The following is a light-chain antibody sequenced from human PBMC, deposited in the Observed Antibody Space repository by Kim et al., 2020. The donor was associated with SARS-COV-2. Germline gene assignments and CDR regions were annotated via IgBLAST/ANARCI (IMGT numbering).Light chain of an antibody. CDR3: QQHTKWTPAPS. V-gene: IGKV3-11*01. CDR1: QSVGIS. Sequence: PGEGATPSCRASQSVGISFAWYRHTRGQPPRLLIYDAAIRATGIPDRFSGSGSGTDFTLTIGSLESEDFAVYYGQQHTKWTPAPSCGGGTKVDIK. CDR2: DAA. J-gene: IGKJ4*01.